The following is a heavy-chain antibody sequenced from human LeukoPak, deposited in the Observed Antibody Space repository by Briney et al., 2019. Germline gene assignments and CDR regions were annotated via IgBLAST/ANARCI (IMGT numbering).Heavy chain of an antibody. CDR3: ARDGKAVAVAFDI. Sequence: GGSLRLSCAASGFTFSDSYMTWVRQAPGKGVEWVTYISGSGHDINYSDSVKGRFTISRDNAKNSLYLQMNSLRAEDTAVYYCARDGKAVAVAFDIWGQGTMVTVSS. D-gene: IGHD6-19*01. CDR1: GFTFSDSY. CDR2: ISGSGHDI. V-gene: IGHV3-11*04. J-gene: IGHJ3*02.